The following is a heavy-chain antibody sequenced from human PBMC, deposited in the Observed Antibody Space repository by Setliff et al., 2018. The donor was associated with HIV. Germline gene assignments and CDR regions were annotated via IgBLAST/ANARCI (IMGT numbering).Heavy chain of an antibody. D-gene: IGHD6-19*01. CDR2: VIPISGIT. CDR1: GGTFSNYA. Sequence: SVKVSCKASGGTFSNYAINWLRQAPGQGLEWMGGVIPISGITNSAQKFQGRVTITADKSTSTVYMELNSLRSEDTAVYYCAYSRQKQQWLGAFDYWGQGTLVTVSS. V-gene: IGHV1-69*10. CDR3: AYSRQKQQWLGAFDY. J-gene: IGHJ4*02.